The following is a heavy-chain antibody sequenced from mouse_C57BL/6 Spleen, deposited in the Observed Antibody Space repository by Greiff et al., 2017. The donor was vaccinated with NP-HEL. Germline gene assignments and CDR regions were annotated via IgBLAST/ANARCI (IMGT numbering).Heavy chain of an antibody. CDR1: GYSITSGYY. CDR2: ISYDGSN. D-gene: IGHD6-5*01. Sequence: EVKLMESGPGLVKPSQSLSLTCSVTGYSITSGYYWNWIRQFPGNKLEWMGYISYDGSNNYNPSLKNRISITRDTSKNQFFLKLNSVTTEDTATYYCAPYDFYAMDYWGQGTSVTVSS. J-gene: IGHJ4*01. V-gene: IGHV3-6*01. CDR3: APYDFYAMDY.